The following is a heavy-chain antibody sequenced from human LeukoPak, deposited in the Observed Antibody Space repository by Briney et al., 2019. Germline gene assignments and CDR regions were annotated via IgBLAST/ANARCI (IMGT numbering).Heavy chain of an antibody. CDR2: ITSSSSYI. CDR1: GFTFSSYS. Sequence: GGSLRLSCAASGFTFSSYSMNWVRQAPGKGLEWVSSITSSSSYIYYVDSVKGRFTISRGNAKNSLYLQMNSLRAEDTAVYYCARGAGGSYYREYYFDYWGQGTLVTVSS. J-gene: IGHJ4*02. V-gene: IGHV3-21*01. CDR3: ARGAGGSYYREYYFDY. D-gene: IGHD1-26*01.